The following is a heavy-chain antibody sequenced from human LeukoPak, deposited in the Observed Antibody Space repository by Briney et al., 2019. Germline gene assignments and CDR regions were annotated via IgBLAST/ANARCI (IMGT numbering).Heavy chain of an antibody. J-gene: IGHJ4*02. CDR2: ISTSSSTI. CDR1: GFTFSSYS. D-gene: IGHD3-16*01. Sequence: GGSLRLSCAASGFTFSSYSMNWVRQAPGKGLEWVSYISTSSSTIYYADSVKGRFTISRDNAKNSLYLQMNSLRAEDTAVYYCARRDSRGGDYWGQGTLVTVSS. V-gene: IGHV3-48*01. CDR3: ARRDSRGGDY.